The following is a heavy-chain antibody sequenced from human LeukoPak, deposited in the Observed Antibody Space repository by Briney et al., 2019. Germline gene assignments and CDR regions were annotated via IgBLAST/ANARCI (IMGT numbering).Heavy chain of an antibody. D-gene: IGHD3-9*01. CDR2: IYYSGST. CDR3: ARHPRYSKIYYFDY. CDR1: GGSISSGGYY. V-gene: IGHV4-31*03. Sequence: ASETLSLTCTVSGGSISSGGYYWSWIRQHPGKGLEWIGYIYYSGSTYYNPSLKSRVTISVDTSKNQFSLKLSSVTAADTAVYYCARHPRYSKIYYFDYWGQGTLVTVSS. J-gene: IGHJ4*02.